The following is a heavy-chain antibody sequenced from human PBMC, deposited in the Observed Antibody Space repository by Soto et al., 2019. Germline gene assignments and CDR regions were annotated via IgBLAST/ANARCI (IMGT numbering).Heavy chain of an antibody. D-gene: IGHD5-12*01. CDR1: GYTFSTHG. Sequence: QVQLVQSGDEVKKYGASVKVSCKASGYTFSTHGITWVRQAPGHGLEWMGWISVYNVKTNYAQNLQGRVTMTTDTSTSTAYMELRSLRSEDTAVYYCARGEDIVASYYYYGMDVWGQGTTVTVSS. J-gene: IGHJ6*02. V-gene: IGHV1-18*01. CDR2: ISVYNVKT. CDR3: ARGEDIVASYYYYGMDV.